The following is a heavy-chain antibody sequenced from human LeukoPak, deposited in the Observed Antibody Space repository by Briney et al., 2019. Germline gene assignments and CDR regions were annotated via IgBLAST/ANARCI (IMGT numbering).Heavy chain of an antibody. J-gene: IGHJ2*01. CDR1: GYTFTSYG. V-gene: IGHV1-18*01. D-gene: IGHD6-13*01. CDR3: ARDASSPYSSSWPWNWYFDL. Sequence: ASVKVSCKASGYTFTSYGISWVRQAPGQGLEWMGWISAYNGNTNYAQKLQGRVTMTTDTSTSTAYMELRSLRSDDTAVYYCARDASSPYSSSWPWNWYFDLWGRGTLVTVSS. CDR2: ISAYNGNT.